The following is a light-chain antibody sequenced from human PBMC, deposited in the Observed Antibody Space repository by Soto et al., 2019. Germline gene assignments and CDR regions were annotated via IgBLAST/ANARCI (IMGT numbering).Light chain of an antibody. CDR2: DAS. Sequence: DIQMTQSHSTLSASVGDRVTITCRASQSISSWLAWYQQKPGKAPKLLIYDASNLETGVPSRFSGSGSGTDFTFTISSLQPEDIATYYCQQYDNLPLTFGQGTRLEI. J-gene: IGKJ5*01. CDR3: QQYDNLPLT. V-gene: IGKV1-33*01. CDR1: QSISSW.